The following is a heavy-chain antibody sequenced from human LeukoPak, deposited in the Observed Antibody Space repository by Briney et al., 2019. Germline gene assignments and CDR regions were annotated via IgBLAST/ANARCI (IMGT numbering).Heavy chain of an antibody. Sequence: GGSLRLSCAASGFTFSSHGMHWLRQAPGKGLEWVAVISYDGINKYYADSVKGRFTISRDNSKNTLYLQMNSLRTEDTAVYYCAKSPYNWNPGIDYWGQGTLVTVSS. CDR2: ISYDGINK. V-gene: IGHV3-30*18. CDR3: AKSPYNWNPGIDY. D-gene: IGHD1-20*01. J-gene: IGHJ4*02. CDR1: GFTFSSHG.